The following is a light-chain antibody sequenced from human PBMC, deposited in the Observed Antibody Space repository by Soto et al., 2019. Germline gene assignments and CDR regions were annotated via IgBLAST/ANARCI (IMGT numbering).Light chain of an antibody. Sequence: DIQMTQSPSTLSASVGDRVTITCRASQNINNWLVWYQQKPRKAPKVLNYKASSLESGVPSRLSGSGSGSEFTLTISSLHPDDFATYYCQQYETYWSFGQVTKVEIK. J-gene: IGKJ1*01. V-gene: IGKV1-5*03. CDR2: KAS. CDR1: QNINNW. CDR3: QQYETYWS.